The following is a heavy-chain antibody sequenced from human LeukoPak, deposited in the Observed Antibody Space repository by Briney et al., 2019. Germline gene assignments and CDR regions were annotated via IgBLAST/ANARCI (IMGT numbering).Heavy chain of an antibody. V-gene: IGHV3-11*01. D-gene: IGHD6-13*01. J-gene: IGHJ6*02. CDR3: ARDQGIADYGMDV. Sequence: PGGSLRLSYAASGFTFSDYYMSWIRQAPGKGREWVSYISSSGSTIYYADSVKGRFTISRDNAKNSLYLQMNSLRAEDTAVYYCARDQGIADYGMDVWGQGTTVTVSS. CDR1: GFTFSDYY. CDR2: ISSSGSTI.